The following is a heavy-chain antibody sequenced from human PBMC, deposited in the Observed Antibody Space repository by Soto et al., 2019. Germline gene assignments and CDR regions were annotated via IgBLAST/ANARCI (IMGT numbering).Heavy chain of an antibody. J-gene: IGHJ4*02. D-gene: IGHD6-13*01. V-gene: IGHV3-30-3*01. CDR1: GFTFSSYA. CDR3: ARDQYSSRGEFDY. CDR2: ISYDGSNK. Sequence: PGGSLRLSCAASGFTFSSYAMHWVRQAPGKGLEWVAVISYDGSNKYYADSVKGRFTISRDNSKNTLYLQMNSLRAEDTAVYYWARDQYSSRGEFDYGGQEPLVTVS.